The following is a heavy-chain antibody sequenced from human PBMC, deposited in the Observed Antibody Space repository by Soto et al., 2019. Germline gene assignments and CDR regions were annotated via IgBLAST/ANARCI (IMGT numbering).Heavy chain of an antibody. D-gene: IGHD2-15*01. CDR3: ARHEYTRGAWDI. CDR2: IMQDGSEA. Sequence: EVQLVESGGGLVQPGGSLRLSCAASGFTFSSYWISWVRQAPGKGLEWVANIMQDGSEAYYVESVKGRFTISRDNAKHSLYLQMICLRAEDTAVYYCARHEYTRGAWDIWGQGTMVTVSS. CDR1: GFTFSSYW. J-gene: IGHJ3*02. V-gene: IGHV3-7*01.